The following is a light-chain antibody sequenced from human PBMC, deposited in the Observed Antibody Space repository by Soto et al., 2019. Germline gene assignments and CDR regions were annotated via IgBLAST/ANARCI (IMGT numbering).Light chain of an antibody. Sequence: QSVLTQPASVSGSPGQSITISCTGTSSDVGSYNLVSWYQQHPGKAPKLMIYEVSKRPSGVSNRFSGSKSGNTASLTISGLQAEDEADYYCCSYAGSSTDVFGTGTKRTVL. J-gene: IGLJ1*01. CDR2: EVS. CDR1: SSDVGSYNL. V-gene: IGLV2-23*02. CDR3: CSYAGSSTDV.